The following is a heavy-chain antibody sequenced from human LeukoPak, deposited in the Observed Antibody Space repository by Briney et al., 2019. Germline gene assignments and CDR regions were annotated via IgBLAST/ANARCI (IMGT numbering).Heavy chain of an antibody. CDR1: GFTFSTYE. CDR3: ARVANWNYGYYYYYMDV. Sequence: GGSLRLSCAASGFTFSTYEMTWVRQAPGKGLEWVSFISTSSSYIYSADSVKGRFSISRDNAKNSLYLQINSLRAEDTAVYYCARVANWNYGYYYYYMDVWGKGTTVTVSS. J-gene: IGHJ6*03. V-gene: IGHV3-21*01. D-gene: IGHD1-7*01. CDR2: ISTSSSYI.